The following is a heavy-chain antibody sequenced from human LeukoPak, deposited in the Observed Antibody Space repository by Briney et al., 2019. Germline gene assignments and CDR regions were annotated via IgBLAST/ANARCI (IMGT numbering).Heavy chain of an antibody. CDR3: ARRRATIDYYYYMDV. V-gene: IGHV3-20*04. J-gene: IGHJ6*03. Sequence: PGGSLRLSCAPSGFTFDDYDMSWVRQAPGKGLEWVSSINWNGDSTSYADSGKGRFTISRDNAKNYLYLQMNSLRVEDTALYYCARRRATIDYYYYMDVWGKGTTVTVSS. CDR1: GFTFDDYD. CDR2: INWNGDST. D-gene: IGHD5-12*01.